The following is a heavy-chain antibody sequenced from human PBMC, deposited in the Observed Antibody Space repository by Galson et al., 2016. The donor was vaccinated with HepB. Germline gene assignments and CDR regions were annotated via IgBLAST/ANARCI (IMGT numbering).Heavy chain of an antibody. V-gene: IGHV1-18*04. J-gene: IGHJ6*02. D-gene: IGHD2-8*01. CDR2: INTNNGNT. CDR3: AREGMLFYMDV. Sequence: SVKVSCKASGYTFTSYSINWVRQAPGQGLEWMGWINTNNGNTNYAQKVQGRVTTTTDTSTSTVYMELGSLRSDDTAVYYCAREGMLFYMDVWGQGTTVIVSS. CDR1: GYTFTSYS.